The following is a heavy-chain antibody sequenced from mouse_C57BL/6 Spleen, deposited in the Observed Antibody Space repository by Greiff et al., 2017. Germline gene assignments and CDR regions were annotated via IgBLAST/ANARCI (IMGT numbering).Heavy chain of an antibody. CDR3: ARRVYYDYDAGFAY. J-gene: IGHJ3*01. CDR2: IDPSDSDT. CDR1: GYTFTSYW. D-gene: IGHD2-4*01. V-gene: IGHV1-69*01. Sequence: QVQLQQPGAELVMPGASVKLSCKASGYTFTSYWMHWVKQRPGQGLEWIGEIDPSDSDTNYNQKFKGKSTLTVDKSSSTAYMQLSSLTSEDAAVYYCARRVYYDYDAGFAYWGQGTLVTVSA.